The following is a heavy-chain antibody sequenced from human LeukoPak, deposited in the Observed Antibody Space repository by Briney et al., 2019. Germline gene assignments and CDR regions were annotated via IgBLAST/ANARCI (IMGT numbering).Heavy chain of an antibody. CDR3: AKVRGGGDWDFFDS. J-gene: IGHJ5*01. Sequence: GGSVTLFCAPSGLNYHVYTMHWVRQPPGKGLEWLSLITWEGENTSYADSVKGRFTISRDNTRNSLFLQMNSLRTEDTALYFCAKVRGGGDWDFFDSWGLGTLVTVSS. CDR1: GLNYHVYT. V-gene: IGHV3-43*01. CDR2: ITWEGENT. D-gene: IGHD2-21*02.